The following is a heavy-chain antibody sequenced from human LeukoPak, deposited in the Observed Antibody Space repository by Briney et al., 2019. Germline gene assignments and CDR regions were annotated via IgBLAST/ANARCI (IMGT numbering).Heavy chain of an antibody. D-gene: IGHD3-10*01. V-gene: IGHV3-23*01. J-gene: IGHJ4*02. CDR2: ISGSGGST. CDR1: GFTFSSYA. CDR3: APDPRESRLPPFDY. Sequence: GGSLRLSCAASGFTFSSYAMSWVHQAPGKGLEWVSAISGSGGSTYYADSVKGRFTISRDNSKNTLYLQMNSLRAEDTAVYYCAPDPRESRLPPFDYWGQRTLVTVSS.